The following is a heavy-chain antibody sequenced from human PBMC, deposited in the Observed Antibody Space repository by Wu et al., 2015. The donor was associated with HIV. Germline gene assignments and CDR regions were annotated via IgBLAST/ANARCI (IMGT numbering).Heavy chain of an antibody. CDR2: ISAYSGNT. D-gene: IGHD4-23*01. Sequence: VQLVQSGADVKPPGTSMKVSCRISGFAFIDYYISWVQQAPGQGLEWMGWISAYSGNTKYAQKLQGRVTMTTDTSTSSAYMELRSLRSDDTAVYYCARGGVYGVNVGDYSYYYYIDVWGKGTTVTVSS. CDR3: ARGGVYGVNVGDYSYYYYIDV. J-gene: IGHJ6*03. CDR1: GFAFIDYY. V-gene: IGHV1-18*01.